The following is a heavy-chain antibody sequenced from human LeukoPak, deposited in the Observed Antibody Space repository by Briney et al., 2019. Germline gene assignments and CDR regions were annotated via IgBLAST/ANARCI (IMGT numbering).Heavy chain of an antibody. CDR2: IKEDGSDK. J-gene: IGHJ4*02. V-gene: IGHV3-7*03. Sequence: GGSLRLSCAASGFTFSRYWMSWVRQAPGKGLEWVANIKEDGSDKYYVDSVKGRFTISRDNAKNSLYLQMNSLRAEDTALYYCARGLMGGYPLFDYWGQGTLVTVSS. CDR1: GFTFSRYW. D-gene: IGHD2-8*01. CDR3: ARGLMGGYPLFDY.